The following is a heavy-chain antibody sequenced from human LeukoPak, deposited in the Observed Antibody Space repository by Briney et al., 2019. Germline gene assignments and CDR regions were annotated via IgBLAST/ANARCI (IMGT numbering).Heavy chain of an antibody. Sequence: ASVKVSCKASGYTFTSYYMHWVRQAPGQGREWMGLINPSGGNTSYAQKFQGRVTMTRDTSTSTAYIELNSLRAEDTAVYYCARRVFVCGGYRTYFFYWGQGTLVTVSS. V-gene: IGHV1-46*01. J-gene: IGHJ4*02. D-gene: IGHD3-16*02. CDR2: INPSGGNT. CDR3: ARRVFVCGGYRTYFFY. CDR1: GYTFTSYY.